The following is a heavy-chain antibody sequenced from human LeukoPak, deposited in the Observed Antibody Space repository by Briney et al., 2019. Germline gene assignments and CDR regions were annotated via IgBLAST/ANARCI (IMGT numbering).Heavy chain of an antibody. Sequence: GESLRLSCAASGFAFSNFAMTWVRQAPGKGLECVSLISGNGGATYYADSVKGRFTISRDNSKSTLFLQMNSLRADDTAVYYCAKGSGSPYYFDYWGQGTLVTVSS. D-gene: IGHD3-10*01. V-gene: IGHV3-23*01. CDR2: ISGNGGAT. J-gene: IGHJ4*02. CDR1: GFAFSNFA. CDR3: AKGSGSPYYFDY.